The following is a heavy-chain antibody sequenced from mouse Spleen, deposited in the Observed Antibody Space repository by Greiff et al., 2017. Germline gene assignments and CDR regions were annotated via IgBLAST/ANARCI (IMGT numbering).Heavy chain of an antibody. V-gene: IGHV3-6*01. CDR1: GYSITSGYY. CDR3: ARDYYYGSTAY. J-gene: IGHJ3*01. Sequence: EVKLVESGPGLVKPSQSLSLTCSVTGYSITSGYYWNWIRQFPGNKLEWMGYISYDGSNNYNPSLKNRISITRDTSKNQFFLKLNSVTTEDTATYYCARDYYYGSTAYWGQGTLVTVSA. CDR2: ISYDGSN. D-gene: IGHD1-1*01.